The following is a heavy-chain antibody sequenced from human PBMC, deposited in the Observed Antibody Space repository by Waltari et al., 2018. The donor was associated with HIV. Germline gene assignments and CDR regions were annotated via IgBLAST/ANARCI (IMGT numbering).Heavy chain of an antibody. CDR2: IYYSGST. CDR1: GGSISSSSYY. D-gene: IGHD1-26*01. CDR3: ARHIVGAHDY. Sequence: QLQLQDSGPGLVKPSETLSLTCTVSGGSISSSSYYWGWIRQTPGKGLEWIGSIYYSGSTYYNPSLKSRVTISIDTSKNQFSLKLSSVTAADTAVYYCARHIVGAHDYWGQGTLVTVSS. J-gene: IGHJ4*02. V-gene: IGHV4-39*01.